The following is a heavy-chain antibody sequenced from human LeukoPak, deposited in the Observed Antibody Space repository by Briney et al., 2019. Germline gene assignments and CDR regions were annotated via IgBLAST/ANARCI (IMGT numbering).Heavy chain of an antibody. CDR2: INPNSGGT. CDR1: GYTFTGYC. Sequence: ASVKVSCKASGYTFTGYCMHWVRQAPGQGPEWMGWINPNSGGTNYAQKFQGRVTMTRDTSISTAYMELSRLRSDDTAVYYCARDGGYCSSTSCPTHFDYWGQGTLVTVSS. CDR3: ARDGGYCSSTSCPTHFDY. D-gene: IGHD2-2*01. V-gene: IGHV1-2*02. J-gene: IGHJ4*02.